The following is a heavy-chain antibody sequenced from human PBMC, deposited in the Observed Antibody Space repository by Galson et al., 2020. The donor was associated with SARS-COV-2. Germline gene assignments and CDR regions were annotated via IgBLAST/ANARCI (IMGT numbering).Heavy chain of an antibody. CDR1: GGSISRYY. CDR3: AGVTNYYDSRRFPKRWVDR. CDR2: IYYTGIT. Sequence: SETLSLTCTVSGGSISRYYWSWIRQSPGKGLERMGYIYYTGITNYNPSLKGRVAISIDTSKYQFSLKLSSVTAADTAVYYCAGVTNYYDSRRFPKRWVDRWGQGTLVTVSS. J-gene: IGHJ4*02. D-gene: IGHD3-22*01. V-gene: IGHV4-59*08.